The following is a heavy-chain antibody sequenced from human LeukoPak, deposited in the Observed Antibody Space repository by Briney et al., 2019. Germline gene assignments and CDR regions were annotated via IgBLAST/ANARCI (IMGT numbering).Heavy chain of an antibody. D-gene: IGHD6-13*01. CDR3: ARDLGGSSSWSYFDY. Sequence: ASVKVSCMASGGTFSSYAISWVRQAPGQGLEWMGRIIPILGIANYAQKFQGRVTITADKSTSTAYMELSSLRSEDTAVYYCARDLGGSSSWSYFDYWGQGTLVTVSS. V-gene: IGHV1-69*04. CDR1: GGTFSSYA. CDR2: IIPILGIA. J-gene: IGHJ4*02.